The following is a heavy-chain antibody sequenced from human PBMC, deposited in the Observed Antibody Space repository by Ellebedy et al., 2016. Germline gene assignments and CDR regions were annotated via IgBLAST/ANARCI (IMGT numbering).Heavy chain of an antibody. CDR1: GYSFTSYW. J-gene: IGHJ4*02. Sequence: GESLKISXKGSGYSFTSYWIGWVRQMPGKGLEWMGIIYPGDSDTRYSPSFQGQVTISADKSINTAYLQWSSLKASDTAIYYCARRTYSSNWYYFDSWGQGTLVTVSS. V-gene: IGHV5-51*01. CDR3: ARRTYSSNWYYFDS. CDR2: IYPGDSDT. D-gene: IGHD6-13*01.